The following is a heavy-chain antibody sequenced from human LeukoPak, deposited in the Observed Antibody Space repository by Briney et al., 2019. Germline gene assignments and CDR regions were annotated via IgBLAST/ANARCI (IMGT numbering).Heavy chain of an antibody. CDR3: AKDWIWFGELLTYFDC. CDR2: ISGSGVYT. Sequence: GGSLRLSCAASGFTFDSYGMNWVRQAPGKGLEWVSGISGSGVYTYYADSVKGRFTISRDNSKNTLYLQMNSLRAEDTAVYYCAKDWIWFGELLTYFDCWGQGTLVTVSS. J-gene: IGHJ4*02. D-gene: IGHD3-10*01. CDR1: GFTFDSYG. V-gene: IGHV3-23*01.